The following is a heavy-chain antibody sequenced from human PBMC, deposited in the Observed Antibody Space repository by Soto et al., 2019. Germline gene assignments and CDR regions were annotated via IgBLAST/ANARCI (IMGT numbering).Heavy chain of an antibody. CDR3: ARYCSGTSCSLFDY. CDR1: GYTFTRYA. J-gene: IGHJ4*01. D-gene: IGHD2-15*01. Sequence: QVQLVQSGAEVKKPGASVKVSCKASGYTFTRYAMHWVRQAPGQRLEWMGWINADNGDTKYSQRLQGRVTITRDTSASTAYMELSSLRSDDTAVYSCARYCSGTSCSLFDYWGHATLVTVSS. V-gene: IGHV1-3*01. CDR2: INADNGDT.